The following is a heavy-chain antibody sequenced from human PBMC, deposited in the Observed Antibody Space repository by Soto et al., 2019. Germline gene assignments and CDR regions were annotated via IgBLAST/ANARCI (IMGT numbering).Heavy chain of an antibody. CDR3: ARGRRNFWSGYSNWFDP. CDR2: INPNSGGT. D-gene: IGHD3-3*01. CDR1: GYTFTGYY. V-gene: IGHV1-2*04. Sequence: QVQLVQSGAEVKKPGASVKVSCKASGYTFTGYYMHWVRQAPGQGLEWMGWINPNSGGTNYAQKFQGWVTMTRDTSIRPAYMELSRLRSDDTAVYYCARGRRNFWSGYSNWFDPWGQGTLVTVSS. J-gene: IGHJ5*02.